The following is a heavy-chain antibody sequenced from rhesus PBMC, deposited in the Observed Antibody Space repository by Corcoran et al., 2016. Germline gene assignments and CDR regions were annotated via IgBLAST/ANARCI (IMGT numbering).Heavy chain of an antibody. Sequence: QVQLQESGPGLVKPSETLSVTCAVSGGSISSSYWSWIRQAPGKGLGWIGYSYGSGSSTNYHPSLKSLVTLSGDTSKNQLSLKLSAVTAADTAVYYCASGDEYSYYWGQGVLVTVSS. CDR3: ASGDEYSYY. CDR1: GGSISSSY. D-gene: IGHD2-33*01. CDR2: SYGSGSST. V-gene: IGHV4-169*02. J-gene: IGHJ4*01.